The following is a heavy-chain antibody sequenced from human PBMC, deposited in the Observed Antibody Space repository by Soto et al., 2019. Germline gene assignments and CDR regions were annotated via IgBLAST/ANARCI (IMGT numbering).Heavy chain of an antibody. CDR3: ARRGSGSDYDY. CDR1: GFTFSSYA. D-gene: IGHD1-26*01. J-gene: IGHJ4*02. V-gene: IGHV3-23*01. CDR2: ISGSGGST. Sequence: EVQLLESGGGLVQPGGSLRRSCAASGFTFSSYAMRWVRQAPVKGLEWVSAISGSGGSTYYADSVKGRFTISRDNSNNTLYLQMNSLRAEDTAVYYCARRGSGSDYDYWGQGTLVTVSS.